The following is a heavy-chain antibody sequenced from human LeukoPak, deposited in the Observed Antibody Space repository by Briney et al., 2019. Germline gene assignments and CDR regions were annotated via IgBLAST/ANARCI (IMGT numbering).Heavy chain of an antibody. CDR2: IYYSGST. CDR1: GGSISSYY. Sequence: PSETLSLTCTVSGGSISSYYWSWIRQPPGKGLEWIGYIYYSGSTNYNPSLKSRVTISVDTSQNQFSLNLNSVTAADTAVYYCARDQRGFDYWGQGTLVIVSS. CDR3: ARDQRGFDY. J-gene: IGHJ4*02. D-gene: IGHD3-10*01. V-gene: IGHV4-59*01.